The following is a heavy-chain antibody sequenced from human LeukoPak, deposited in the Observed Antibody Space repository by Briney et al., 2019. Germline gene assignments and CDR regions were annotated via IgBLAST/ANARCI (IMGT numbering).Heavy chain of an antibody. Sequence: QPGGSLRLSCAASGLTISSYWMHWVRQAPGKGLVWVSWTNSDGTNTNYADSVKGRFIISRDNAKNTLYLQMNSLRADDTAVYYCLLYISRWNWGQGTLVTVSS. J-gene: IGHJ4*02. CDR3: LLYISRWN. CDR1: GLTISSYW. D-gene: IGHD6-19*01. CDR2: TNSDGTNT. V-gene: IGHV3-74*01.